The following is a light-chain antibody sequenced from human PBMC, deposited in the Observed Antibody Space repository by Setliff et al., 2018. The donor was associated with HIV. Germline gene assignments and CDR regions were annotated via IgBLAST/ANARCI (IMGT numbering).Light chain of an antibody. CDR3: CSYGSGDIWV. V-gene: IGLV2-23*02. J-gene: IGLJ2*01. CDR1: SSDVGNTLS. Sequence: QSALTQPASVPGSPGQSITISCTGSSSDVGNTLSVSWYQQNVGEVPKLLIYEVDRRPSGISHRFSGSKSGNTASLTISGLQVEDEADYYCCSYGSGDIWVFGGGTKVTVL. CDR2: EVD.